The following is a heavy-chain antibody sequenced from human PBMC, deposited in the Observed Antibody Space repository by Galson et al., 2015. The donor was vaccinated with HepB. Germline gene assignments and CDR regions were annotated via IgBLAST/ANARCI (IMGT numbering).Heavy chain of an antibody. Sequence: SLRLSCAASGFTFSRYGMHWVRQAPGKGLEWVAVIWYDGSNKYYADSVKGRFTISRDNSKNTLYLQVNSLRAEDTAVYYCARDGLGYCSGGSCTAGYFDYWGQGTLVTVSS. CDR2: IWYDGSNK. D-gene: IGHD2-15*01. CDR3: ARDGLGYCSGGSCTAGYFDY. V-gene: IGHV3-33*01. CDR1: GFTFSRYG. J-gene: IGHJ4*02.